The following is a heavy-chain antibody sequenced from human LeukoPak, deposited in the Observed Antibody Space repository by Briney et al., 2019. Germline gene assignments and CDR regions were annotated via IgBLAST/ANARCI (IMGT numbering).Heavy chain of an antibody. Sequence: ASVKVSFKASGYTFTGYYMHWVRQAPGQGLEWMGWINPNSGGTNYAQKFQGRVTMTRDTSISTAYMELSRLRSDDTAVYYCARDTVGATLFDYWGQGTLVTVSS. D-gene: IGHD1-26*01. J-gene: IGHJ4*02. CDR2: INPNSGGT. CDR3: ARDTVGATLFDY. V-gene: IGHV1-2*02. CDR1: GYTFTGYY.